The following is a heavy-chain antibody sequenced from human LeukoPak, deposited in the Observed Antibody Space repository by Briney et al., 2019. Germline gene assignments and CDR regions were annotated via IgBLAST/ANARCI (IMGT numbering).Heavy chain of an antibody. D-gene: IGHD3-10*01. Sequence: AGGSLRLSCAASGFTFSSYSMSWVRQAPGKGLEWVSGISGAGTSTYYADSVKGRFTISRDNSNNTLFLQMNSLRAEDTAVYYCAKDRARVTMVRGTITDYWGQGTLVAVSS. CDR2: ISGAGTST. J-gene: IGHJ4*02. CDR3: AKDRARVTMVRGTITDY. CDR1: GFTFSSYS. V-gene: IGHV3-23*01.